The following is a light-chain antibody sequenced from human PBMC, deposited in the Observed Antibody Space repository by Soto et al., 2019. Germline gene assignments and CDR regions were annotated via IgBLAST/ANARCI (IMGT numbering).Light chain of an antibody. CDR3: QLTYGTPQR. CDR2: AAS. CDR1: QNINNY. J-gene: IGKJ1*01. V-gene: IGKV1-39*01. Sequence: DIQMAQSPSSLSASVGDRVTITCRASQNINNYLNWYQQKRGKAPKLLIHAASSLQTGVPSRFSGSGSGTDFTLTISSLQPEDSATYYCQLTYGTPQRFGQGTTVDIK.